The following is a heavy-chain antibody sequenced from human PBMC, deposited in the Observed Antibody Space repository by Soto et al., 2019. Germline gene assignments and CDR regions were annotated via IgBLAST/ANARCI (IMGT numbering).Heavy chain of an antibody. D-gene: IGHD5-12*01. J-gene: IGHJ4*02. CDR3: AKVGSERYSGQHSDY. Sequence: EVQLLESGGGLVQPGGSLRLSYAASGFTFSNYAMNWVRQAPGKGLEWVSTISSSSGSTYYADSVKGRFTISRDNSKNFLYLQMNSLRGDDTAVYYCAKVGSERYSGQHSDYWGQGTLVTISS. CDR2: ISSSSGST. CDR1: GFTFSNYA. V-gene: IGHV3-23*01.